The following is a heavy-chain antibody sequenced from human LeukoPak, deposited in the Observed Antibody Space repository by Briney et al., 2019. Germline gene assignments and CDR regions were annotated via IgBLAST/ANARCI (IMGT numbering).Heavy chain of an antibody. Sequence: AGGSLRLSCAASGFSFSSYWMSWVRQAPGEGLEWVANINQGGSEKYYVDSVKGRFTISRDNARESLYLQINSLRAEDTAVYYCTRLVVVVAPDNWSDPWGQGTQVTVSS. CDR2: INQGGSEK. CDR3: TRLVVVVAPDNWSDP. J-gene: IGHJ5*02. D-gene: IGHD2-15*01. V-gene: IGHV3-7*01. CDR1: GFSFSSYW.